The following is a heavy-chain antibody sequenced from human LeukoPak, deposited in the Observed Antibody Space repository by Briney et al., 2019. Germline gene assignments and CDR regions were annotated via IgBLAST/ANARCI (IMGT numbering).Heavy chain of an antibody. D-gene: IGHD5-24*01. Sequence: SETLSLTCAVYGGSFSGYYWSWIRQPPGKGLEWIGEINHSGSTNYNPSLKSRVTISVDTSKNQFSLKLSSVTPEDTAVYYCAREGRRWLQFSGPEDWFDPWGQGTLVTVSS. V-gene: IGHV4-34*01. CDR2: INHSGST. J-gene: IGHJ5*02. CDR1: GGSFSGYY. CDR3: AREGRRWLQFSGPEDWFDP.